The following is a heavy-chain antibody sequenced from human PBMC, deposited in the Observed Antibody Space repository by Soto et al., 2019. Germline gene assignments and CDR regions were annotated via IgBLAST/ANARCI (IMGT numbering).Heavy chain of an antibody. J-gene: IGHJ6*02. CDR2: IWYDGSNK. V-gene: IGHV3-33*01. CDR3: ARGSGNRQDYSYGIDV. D-gene: IGHD6-25*01. CDR1: GFTFSSYG. Sequence: QVQLVESGGGVVQPGRSLRLSCAASGFTFSSYGMHWVRQAPGKGLEWVAVIWYDGSNKYYADSVKGRFTNSRDNSKNTLSLQMNSLRAEDRAVYYCARGSGNRQDYSYGIDVLGQGTTVTVSS.